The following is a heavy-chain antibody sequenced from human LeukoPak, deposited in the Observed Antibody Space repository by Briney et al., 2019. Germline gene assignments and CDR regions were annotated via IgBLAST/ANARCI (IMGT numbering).Heavy chain of an antibody. CDR2: ISGSGGST. CDR3: AKYCSGGNCYSGLY. D-gene: IGHD2-15*01. V-gene: IGHV3-23*01. Sequence: PGGSLRLSCAASGFTFSSYSMTWVRQAPGKGLEWVSVISGSGGSTYYGDSVKGRFTISRDNSKNTLYLQMNSLRAEDTAVYYCAKYCSGGNCYSGLYWGQGTLVTVSS. CDR1: GFTFSSYS. J-gene: IGHJ4*02.